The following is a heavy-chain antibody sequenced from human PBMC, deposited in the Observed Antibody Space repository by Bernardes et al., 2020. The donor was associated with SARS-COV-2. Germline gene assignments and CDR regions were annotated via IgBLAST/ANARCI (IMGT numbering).Heavy chain of an antibody. Sequence: GGSLRLSCAASGFTFSSYAMSWVRQAPGKGLEWVSAISGSGGSTYYADSVKGRFTISRDNSKNTLYLQMNSLRAEDTAVYYCAPRKALDYGDYGGPYYFDYWGQGTLVTVSS. J-gene: IGHJ4*02. CDR1: GFTFSSYA. CDR2: ISGSGGST. V-gene: IGHV3-23*01. CDR3: APRKALDYGDYGGPYYFDY. D-gene: IGHD4-17*01.